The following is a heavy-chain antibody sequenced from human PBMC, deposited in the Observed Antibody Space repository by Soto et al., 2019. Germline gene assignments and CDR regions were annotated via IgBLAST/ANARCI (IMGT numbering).Heavy chain of an antibody. V-gene: IGHV1-18*04. Sequence: ASVKVSCKASGYTFTSYGISRVRQAPGQGLEWMGWISAYNGNRNYAQNLQGRVTMTTDTSTSTAYLQWSSLKASDTAMYYCARPLLDISSGWYDYWGQGTLVTVSS. D-gene: IGHD6-19*01. J-gene: IGHJ4*02. CDR3: ARPLLDISSGWYDY. CDR1: GYTFTSYG. CDR2: ISAYNGNR.